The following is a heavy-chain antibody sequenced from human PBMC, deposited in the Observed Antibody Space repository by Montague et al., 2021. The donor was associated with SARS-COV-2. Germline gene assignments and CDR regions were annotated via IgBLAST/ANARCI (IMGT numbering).Heavy chain of an antibody. D-gene: IGHD3-16*01. Sequence: SLRLSCAASGFTVSSNYMSWVRQAPGKGLEWVSLIYSSGRTSYADSVKGRFTISRDNSKDTLYLQMNSLRAEDTAVYYCARDRDDYIWGSYENFDYWGQGTLVTVSS. CDR1: GFTVSSNY. V-gene: IGHV3-66*03. J-gene: IGHJ4*02. CDR3: ARDRDDYIWGSYENFDY. CDR2: IYSSGRT.